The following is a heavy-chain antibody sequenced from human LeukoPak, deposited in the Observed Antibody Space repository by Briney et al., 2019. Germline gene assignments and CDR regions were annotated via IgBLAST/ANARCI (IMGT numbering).Heavy chain of an antibody. Sequence: PGGSLRLSCAASGFTFSDYAIHWVRQAPDKGLEWVAVISSDGRNEYYADSVKGRFTISRDNSKNTLYLQMNSLRPEDTAVYCCARGGSSSWYGDCWGRGTLVTVSS. J-gene: IGHJ4*02. D-gene: IGHD6-13*01. CDR1: GFTFSDYA. CDR3: ARGGSSSWYGDC. V-gene: IGHV3-30*04. CDR2: ISSDGRNE.